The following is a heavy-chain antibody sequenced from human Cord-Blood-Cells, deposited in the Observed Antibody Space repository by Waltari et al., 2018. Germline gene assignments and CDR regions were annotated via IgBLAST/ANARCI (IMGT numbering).Heavy chain of an antibody. J-gene: IGHJ4*02. Sequence: EVQLVESGGGLVKPGGSLRLSCVASGFTVINAWMSWVRQAPGKGLEWVGRIKRKTDGGTTDYAAPVKGRFTISRDDSKNTLYLQMNSLKTEDTAVYYCTTAIVVAEGGFDYWGQGTLVTVSS. V-gene: IGHV3-15*01. CDR3: TTAIVVAEGGFDY. CDR1: GFTVINAW. D-gene: IGHD3-22*01. CDR2: IKRKTDGGTT.